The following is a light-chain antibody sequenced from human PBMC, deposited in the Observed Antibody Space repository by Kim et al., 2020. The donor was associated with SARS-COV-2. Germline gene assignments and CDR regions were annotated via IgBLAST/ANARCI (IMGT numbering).Light chain of an antibody. Sequence: GQSVTISGTGTNNDVGGYDYVSWYQYHPGKAPKLIIYDVIKRPSGVPDRFSASKSGSTASLTISGLQAEDEADYLCCSYAGRYSFVFGFGTKVTVL. CDR2: DVI. J-gene: IGLJ1*01. CDR1: NNDVGGYDY. CDR3: CSYAGRYSFV. V-gene: IGLV2-11*01.